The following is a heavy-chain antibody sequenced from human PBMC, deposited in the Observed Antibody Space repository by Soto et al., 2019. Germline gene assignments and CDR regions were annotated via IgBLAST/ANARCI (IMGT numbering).Heavy chain of an antibody. CDR2: MNPNSGNT. V-gene: IGHV1-8*01. D-gene: IGHD3-22*01. CDR3: ARDTGYYYDSSGYHKAPSYGMDV. J-gene: IGHJ6*02. Sequence: ASVKVSCKASGYTFTSYDINWVRQATGQGLEWMGWMNPNSGNTGYAQKFQGRVTMTTDTSTSTAYMELRSLRSDDTAVYYCARDTGYYYDSSGYHKAPSYGMDVWGQGTTVTVSS. CDR1: GYTFTSYD.